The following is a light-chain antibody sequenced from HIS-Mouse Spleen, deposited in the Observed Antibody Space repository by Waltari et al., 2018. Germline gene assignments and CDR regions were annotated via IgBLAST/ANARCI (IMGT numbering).Light chain of an antibody. CDR2: EVS. Sequence: QSALTQPASVSGSPGQSITISCTGTSSDVGGYNYVSWYQQHPGKAPKRMIYEVSNRPSGVSNRFSGSTSGNTAYLTISGLQAEDEADYYCSSYTSSSTLDVVFGGGTKLTVL. CDR1: SSDVGGYNY. CDR3: SSYTSSSTLDVV. J-gene: IGLJ2*01. V-gene: IGLV2-14*01.